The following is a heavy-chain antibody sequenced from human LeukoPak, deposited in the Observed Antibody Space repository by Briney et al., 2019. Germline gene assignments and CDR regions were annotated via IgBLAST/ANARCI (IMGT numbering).Heavy chain of an antibody. CDR1: GGTFSSYA. J-gene: IGHJ4*02. CDR2: IIPIFGTA. V-gene: IGHV1-69*05. CDR3: ARGGRYFDWLRYYFDY. Sequence: VASVKVSCKASGGTFSSYAISWVRQAPGQGLEWMEVIIPIFGTANYAQKFQGRVTITTDESTSTDYMELSRLRSEDTAVYYCARGGRYFDWLRYYFDYWGQGTLVTVSS. D-gene: IGHD3-9*01.